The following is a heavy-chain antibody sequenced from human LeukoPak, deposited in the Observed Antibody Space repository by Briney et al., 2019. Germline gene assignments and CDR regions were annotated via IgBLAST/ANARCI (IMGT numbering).Heavy chain of an antibody. CDR1: GGSISSYY. J-gene: IGHJ6*03. D-gene: IGHD5-12*01. Sequence: SETLSLTCTVSGGSISSYYWSWIRQPPGKGLEWIGYIYTSGSTNYNPSLKSRVTISVDTSKNQFSLKLSSVTAADTAVYYCVSIRRGYSGYDYGRYYYYMDVWGKGTTVTVSS. V-gene: IGHV4-4*09. CDR2: IYTSGST. CDR3: VSIRRGYSGYDYGRYYYYMDV.